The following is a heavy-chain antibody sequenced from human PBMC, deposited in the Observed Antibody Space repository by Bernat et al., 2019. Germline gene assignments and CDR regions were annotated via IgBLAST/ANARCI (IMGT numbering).Heavy chain of an antibody. CDR2: IYYSGST. CDR1: GGSISSSSYY. D-gene: IGHD3-3*01. Sequence: QLQLQESGPGLVKPSETLSLTCTVSGGSISSSSYYWGWIRQPPGKGLEWIGSIYYSGSTYYNPSLKSRVTISVDTSKNQLSLKLSSVTAADTAVYYCARRASNDDIWCGYHSPVGGYFDYWGQGTLVTVSS. V-gene: IGHV4-39*01. J-gene: IGHJ4*02. CDR3: ARRASNDDIWCGYHSPVGGYFDY.